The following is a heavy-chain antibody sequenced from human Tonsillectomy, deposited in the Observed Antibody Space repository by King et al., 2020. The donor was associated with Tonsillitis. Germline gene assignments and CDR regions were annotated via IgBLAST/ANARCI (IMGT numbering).Heavy chain of an antibody. V-gene: IGHV3-30*18. D-gene: IGHD5-18*01. CDR2: ISYDGSNK. CDR3: AKSARGGYSYGPHYYGMDV. CDR1: GFTFTSYG. J-gene: IGHJ6*02. Sequence: QLVQSGGGVVQPGRSLRLSCAASGFTFTSYGMHWVRQAPGKGLEWVAVISYDGSNKYYADSVKGRFTISGDNSKNTLYLQTNSLRPEDTAVYYCAKSARGGYSYGPHYYGMDVWGQGTTVTVSS.